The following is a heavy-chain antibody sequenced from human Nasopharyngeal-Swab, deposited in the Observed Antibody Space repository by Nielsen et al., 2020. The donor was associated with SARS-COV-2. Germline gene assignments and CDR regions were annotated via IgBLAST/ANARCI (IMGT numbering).Heavy chain of an antibody. CDR1: GFTFSAYV. J-gene: IGHJ4*02. CDR2: IVNNGVNT. Sequence: GESLKISCAASGFTFSAYVMSWVRQAPGKGLEWVSGIVNNGVNTYYEDSVKGRFTISRDNSKNTLYLQMNSLRAEDTALYYCAKGYHVNAYHFDYWGQGSLVTVSS. CDR3: AKGYHVNAYHFDY. V-gene: IGHV3-23*01. D-gene: IGHD1-1*01.